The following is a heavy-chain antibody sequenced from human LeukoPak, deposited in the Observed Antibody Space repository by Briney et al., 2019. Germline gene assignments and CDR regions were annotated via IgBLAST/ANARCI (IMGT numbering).Heavy chain of an antibody. CDR1: GFTFGDYA. CDR2: IRSKAYGGTT. CDR3: TREGPDDAFDI. Sequence: GGSLRLSCTASGFTFGDYAMSWVRQAPGKGLEWVGFIRSKAYGGTTEYAASVKGRFTISRDDSKSIAYLQMNSLKTEDTAVYYCTREGPDDAFDIWGQGTMVTVSS. V-gene: IGHV3-49*04. J-gene: IGHJ3*02.